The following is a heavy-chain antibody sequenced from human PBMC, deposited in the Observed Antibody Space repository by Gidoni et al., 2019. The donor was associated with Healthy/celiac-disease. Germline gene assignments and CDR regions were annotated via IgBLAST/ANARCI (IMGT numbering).Heavy chain of an antibody. V-gene: IGHV3-23*01. D-gene: IGHD2-2*01. CDR1: GFTFSSSV. J-gene: IGHJ5*02. CDR2: ISGIGGST. Sequence: EAQLLESGGGLVQPGVSLRLSRAASGFTFSSSVMRWVRQAPGRGLGWVSAISGIGGSTYYADSVKDRFTISRDNSKNTLYLQMNSLRAEDTAVYYCAKGLGGCSSTSCYSGWFDPWGQGTLVTVSS. CDR3: AKGLGGCSSTSCYSGWFDP.